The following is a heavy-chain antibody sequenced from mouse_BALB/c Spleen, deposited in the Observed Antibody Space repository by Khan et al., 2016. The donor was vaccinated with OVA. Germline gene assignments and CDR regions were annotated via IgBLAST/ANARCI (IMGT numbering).Heavy chain of an antibody. Sequence: VQLQQSGPGLVAPSQSLSITCTVSGFSLTTYGVNWIRQPPGKGLEWLGVIWGDGSTNYHSALISRLSISKDNSKSQVFLKLNSLQTDDTATYYCAKWGDGSTYAMDYWGQGTSVTVSS. V-gene: IGHV2-3*01. J-gene: IGHJ4*01. CDR3: AKWGDGSTYAMDY. CDR2: IWGDGST. CDR1: GFSLTTYG. D-gene: IGHD2-3*01.